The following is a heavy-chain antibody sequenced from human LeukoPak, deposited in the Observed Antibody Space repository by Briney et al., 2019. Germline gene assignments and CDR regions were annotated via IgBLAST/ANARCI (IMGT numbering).Heavy chain of an antibody. CDR3: ARGSEGYSSGWYLGY. D-gene: IGHD6-19*01. Sequence: GGSLRLSCAASGFTFDDYGMSWVRQAPGKGLEWVSGINWNGGRAGYADSVKGRFTISRDNAKNSLYLQMNSLRAEDTALYYCARGSEGYSSGWYLGYWGQGTLVTVFS. V-gene: IGHV3-20*04. CDR1: GFTFDDYG. J-gene: IGHJ4*02. CDR2: INWNGGRA.